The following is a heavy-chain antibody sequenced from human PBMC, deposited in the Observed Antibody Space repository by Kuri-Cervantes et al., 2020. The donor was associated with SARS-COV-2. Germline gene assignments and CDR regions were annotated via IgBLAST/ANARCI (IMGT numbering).Heavy chain of an antibody. J-gene: IGHJ4*02. D-gene: IGHD6-6*01. CDR3: ANSGGSSGFDY. CDR1: GFPFINYP. CDR2: ISYDGSNK. V-gene: IGHV3-30-3*01. Sequence: GESLKISCAASGFPFINYPMTWIRQAPGKGLEWVAVISYDGSNKYYADSVKGRFTISRDNSKNTLYLQMDSLRAEDTAVYYCANSGGSSGFDYWGQGTLVTVSS.